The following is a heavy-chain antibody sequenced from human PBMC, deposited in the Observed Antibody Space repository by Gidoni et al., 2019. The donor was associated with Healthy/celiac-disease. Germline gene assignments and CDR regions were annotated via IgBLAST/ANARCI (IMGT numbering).Heavy chain of an antibody. V-gene: IGHV4-39*01. CDR2: IYYSGST. Sequence: QLQLQESGPGLVKPSETLSLTCTVSGGSISSSSYYWGWIRQPPGKGLEWIGSIYYSGSTYYNPSLKSRVTISVDTSKNQFSLKLSSVTAADTAVYYCARPDVDTAMVDYWGQGTLVTVSS. J-gene: IGHJ4*02. CDR3: ARPDVDTAMVDY. D-gene: IGHD5-18*01. CDR1: GGSISSSSYY.